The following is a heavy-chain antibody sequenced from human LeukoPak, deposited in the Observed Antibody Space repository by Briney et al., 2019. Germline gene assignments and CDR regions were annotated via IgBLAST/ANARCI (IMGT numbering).Heavy chain of an antibody. J-gene: IGHJ5*02. V-gene: IGHV4-59*01. CDR1: GGSISSYY. CDR2: IYYSGST. Sequence: SETLSLTCTVSGGSISSYYWSWIRQPPGKGPEWIGYIYYSGSTNYNPSLKSRVTISVDTSKNQFSLKLSSVTAADTAVYYCARVGSRWSWFDPWGQGTLVTASS. D-gene: IGHD2-15*01. CDR3: ARVGSRWSWFDP.